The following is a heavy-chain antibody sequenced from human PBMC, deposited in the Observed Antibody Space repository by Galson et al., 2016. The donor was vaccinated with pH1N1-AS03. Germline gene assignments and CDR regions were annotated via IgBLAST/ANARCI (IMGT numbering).Heavy chain of an antibody. V-gene: IGHV4-39*01. CDR2: IYHGVTT. Sequence: SETLSLTCTVSGDSVSSRSYYWGWVRQPPGKGLEWIGSIYHGVTTFYNPSLKSRVTISRDTSKNQLSLKVRSVTAADTAVYYCARFEWSDSYCDYWGQGMLVTVSS. J-gene: IGHJ4*02. CDR3: ARFEWSDSYCDY. CDR1: GDSVSSRSYY. D-gene: IGHD3-3*01.